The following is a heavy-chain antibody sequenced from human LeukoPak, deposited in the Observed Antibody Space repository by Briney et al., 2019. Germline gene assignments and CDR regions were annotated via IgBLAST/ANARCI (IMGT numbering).Heavy chain of an antibody. V-gene: IGHV1-69*04. J-gene: IGHJ4*02. Sequence: SVKVSCKASGYTFTSYGISWVRQAPGQGLEWMGRIIPILGIANYAQKFQGRVTITADKSTSTAYMELSSLRSEDTAVYYCAREIAVAGSYYFDYWGQGTLVTVSS. CDR3: AREIAVAGSYYFDY. D-gene: IGHD6-19*01. CDR1: GYTFTSYG. CDR2: IIPILGIA.